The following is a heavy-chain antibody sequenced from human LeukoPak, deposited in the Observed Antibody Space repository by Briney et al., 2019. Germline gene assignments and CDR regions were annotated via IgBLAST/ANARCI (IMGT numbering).Heavy chain of an antibody. J-gene: IGHJ4*02. D-gene: IGHD5-24*01. CDR2: ISSSSSTI. V-gene: IGHV3-48*04. CDR1: GLTFSSYS. CDR3: AKSHSEAQRGYFDY. Sequence: GGSLRLSCAASGLTFSSYSMNWVRQAPGKGLEWVSFISSSSSTIYYADSVKGRFTISRDNAKNSLYLQMNSLRAEDTAVYYCAKSHSEAQRGYFDYWGQGTLVTVSS.